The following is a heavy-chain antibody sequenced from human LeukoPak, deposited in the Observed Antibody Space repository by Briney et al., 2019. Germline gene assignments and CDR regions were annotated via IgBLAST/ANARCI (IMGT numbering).Heavy chain of an antibody. CDR1: GGSISLGYY. CDR2: FYHTGRT. CDR3: ARDMGWNGLVDS. J-gene: IGHJ4*02. V-gene: IGHV4-38-2*02. Sequence: SETLSLTCTVSGGSISLGYYRGWIRQPPGKGLEWIGSFYHTGRTYYNPSLKSRVTVSGDTSKNQFSLKLSSVTAADTAVYYCARDMGWNGLVDSWGQGTLVTVSS. D-gene: IGHD1-1*01.